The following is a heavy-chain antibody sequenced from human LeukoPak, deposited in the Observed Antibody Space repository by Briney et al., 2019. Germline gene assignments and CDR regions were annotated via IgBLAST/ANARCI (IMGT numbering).Heavy chain of an antibody. CDR1: GFTVSSNY. CDR2: IYSGGST. Sequence: GGSLRLSCAASGFTVSSNYMSWVRQAPGKGLEWVSVIYSGGSTYYADSVKGRFTISRDNSKNTLYLQMNSLRAEDTAVYYCAREDFSSSSVDYWGQGTLVTVSS. J-gene: IGHJ4*02. CDR3: AREDFSSSSVDY. D-gene: IGHD6-6*01. V-gene: IGHV3-66*02.